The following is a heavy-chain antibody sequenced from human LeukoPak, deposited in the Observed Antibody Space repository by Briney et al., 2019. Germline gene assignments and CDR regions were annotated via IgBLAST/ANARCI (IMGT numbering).Heavy chain of an antibody. CDR3: ASSSSSSGWYVYYFNY. J-gene: IGHJ4*02. D-gene: IGHD6-19*01. Sequence: VKVSCKAXGXTFSSYAISWVRQAPGQGLEWMGRIIPILGIANYAQKFQGRVTITADKSTSTAYMELSSLRSEDTAVYYCASSSSSSGWYVYYFNYWGQGTLVTVSS. CDR2: IIPILGIA. V-gene: IGHV1-69*04. CDR1: GXTFSSYA.